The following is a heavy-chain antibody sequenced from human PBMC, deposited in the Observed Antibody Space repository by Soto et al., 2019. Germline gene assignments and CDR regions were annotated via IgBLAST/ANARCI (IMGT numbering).Heavy chain of an antibody. CDR3: AREVVSGYDLGY. D-gene: IGHD5-12*01. CDR2: INADNGNT. J-gene: IGHJ4*02. Sequence: QVQLVQSGAEVKKPGASVTVSCKASGYTFTSFAIHWVHQAPGQRPEWMGWINADNGNTKYSQRFQGRVTFARDTSANTAYMQVSSVRSEDTAVYFCAREVVSGYDLGYWGQGTLVTVSS. V-gene: IGHV1-3*01. CDR1: GYTFTSFA.